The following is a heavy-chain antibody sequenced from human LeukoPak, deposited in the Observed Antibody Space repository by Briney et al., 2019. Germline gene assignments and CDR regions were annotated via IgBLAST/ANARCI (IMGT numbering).Heavy chain of an antibody. CDR3: ARWTGTTGLDY. Sequence: ASVKVYCKASGYSFSSYYMHWVRQAPGQGLEWMGIINPSGGSTTYAQKFRDRVTMTRDTSTTTVYMELSSLKSEGTAVYYCARWTGTTGLDYWGQGTLVTVSS. J-gene: IGHJ4*02. V-gene: IGHV1-46*01. CDR1: GYSFSSYY. D-gene: IGHD1-1*01. CDR2: INPSGGST.